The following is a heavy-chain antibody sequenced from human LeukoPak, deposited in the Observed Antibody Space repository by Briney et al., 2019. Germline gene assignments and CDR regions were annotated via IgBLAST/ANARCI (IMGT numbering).Heavy chain of an antibody. CDR2: ISGSGGST. J-gene: IGHJ4*02. CDR1: GFTFDDYA. Sequence: GGSLRLSCAASGFTFDDYAMHWVRQAPGKGLEWVSAISGSGGSTYYADSVKGRFTISRDNSKNTLYLQMNSLRAEDTAVYYCAKLQLVPHYWGQGTLVTVSS. CDR3: AKLQLVPHY. V-gene: IGHV3-23*01. D-gene: IGHD6-13*01.